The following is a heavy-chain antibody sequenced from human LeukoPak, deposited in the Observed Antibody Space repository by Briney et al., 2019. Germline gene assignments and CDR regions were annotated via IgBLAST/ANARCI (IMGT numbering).Heavy chain of an antibody. CDR2: IIPILGIA. CDR3: ASSQWLAAAGSRWELDDP. J-gene: IGHJ5*02. CDR1: GGTFSSYA. D-gene: IGHD6-13*01. Sequence: ASVKVSCKASGGTFSSYAISWVRQAPGQGLEWMGRIIPILGIANYAQKFQGRVTITADKSTSTAYMELSSLRSEDTAVYYCASSQWLAAAGSRWELDDPWGQGTLVTVSS. V-gene: IGHV1-69*04.